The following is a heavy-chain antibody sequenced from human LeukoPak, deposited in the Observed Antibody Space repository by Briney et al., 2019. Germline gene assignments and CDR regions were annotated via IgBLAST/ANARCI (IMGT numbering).Heavy chain of an antibody. CDR2: INHSGST. Sequence: SETLSLTCAVYGGSFSGYYWSWIRQPPGKGLEWIGEINHSGSTNYNPSLKSRVTISVDRSKNQFSLKPSSVTAADTAVYYCARDLNGPFDYWGQGTLVTVSS. J-gene: IGHJ4*02. CDR1: GGSFSGYY. V-gene: IGHV4-34*01. CDR3: ARDLNGPFDY. D-gene: IGHD2-8*01.